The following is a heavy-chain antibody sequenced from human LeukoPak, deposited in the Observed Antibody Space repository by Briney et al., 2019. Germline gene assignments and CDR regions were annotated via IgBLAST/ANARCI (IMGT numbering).Heavy chain of an antibody. CDR3: AKDAERGFDFSNSLQS. D-gene: IGHD4-11*01. CDR1: GFIFSHYA. V-gene: IGHV3-33*06. J-gene: IGHJ4*02. Sequence: KSGGSLRLSCATSGFIFSHYAMHWVRQAPGKGLEWVAVIWNDGSDKYYGDSVKGRFTISRDNSKKTVYLQMSSLRVEDTAVYYCAKDAERGFDFSNSLQSWGQGTLVTVSS. CDR2: IWNDGSDK.